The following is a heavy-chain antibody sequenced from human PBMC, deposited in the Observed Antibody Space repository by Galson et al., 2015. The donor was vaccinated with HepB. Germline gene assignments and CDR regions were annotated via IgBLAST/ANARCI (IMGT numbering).Heavy chain of an antibody. J-gene: IGHJ3*02. CDR3: ARGDDSSGYYESGGGRVDAFDI. Sequence: QSGAEVKKPGESLRISCKGSGYSFTSYWISWVRQMPGKGLEWMGRIDPSDSYTNYSPSFQGHVTISADKSISTAYLQWSSLKASDTAMYYCARGDDSSGYYESGGGRVDAFDIWGQGTMVTVSS. CDR1: GYSFTSYW. V-gene: IGHV5-10-1*01. D-gene: IGHD3-22*01. CDR2: IDPSDSYT.